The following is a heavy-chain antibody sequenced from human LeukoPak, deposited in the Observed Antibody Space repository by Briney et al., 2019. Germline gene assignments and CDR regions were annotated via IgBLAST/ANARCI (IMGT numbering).Heavy chain of an antibody. CDR1: GGSISNSSYY. Sequence: SETLSLTCTVSGGSISNSSYYWGWIRQPPGKGLEWIVAIYYAGSTYFDPSLKSRVTMSVDTSKNQFSLKLSSVTATDTAVYFCARQYHDILTGYPYYFDYWGQGTLVTVSS. V-gene: IGHV4-39*01. CDR3: ARQYHDILTGYPYYFDY. D-gene: IGHD3-9*01. CDR2: IYYAGST. J-gene: IGHJ4*02.